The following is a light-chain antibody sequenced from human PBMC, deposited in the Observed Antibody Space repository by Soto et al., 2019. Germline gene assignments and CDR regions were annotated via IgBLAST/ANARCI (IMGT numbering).Light chain of an antibody. CDR2: DVS. J-gene: IGLJ1*01. V-gene: IGLV2-14*01. Sequence: QSSLTQPASVSGSPGQSVTISCTGTSSDVGAYNYVSWYQQHPAKVPKLMIYDVSNRPSGVSDRFSGSKSGNTASLTISGLQAEDEADYYCYSYTSSSTYVFGTGTKVTVL. CDR1: SSDVGAYNY. CDR3: YSYTSSSTYV.